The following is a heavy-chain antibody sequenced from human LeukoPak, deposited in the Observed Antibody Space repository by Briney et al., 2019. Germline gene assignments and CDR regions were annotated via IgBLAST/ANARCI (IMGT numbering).Heavy chain of an antibody. CDR1: EFTFSNYA. CDR2: ISGGGGST. CDR3: ARVGYSGTWYLDY. J-gene: IGHJ4*02. D-gene: IGHD6-13*01. V-gene: IGHV3-23*01. Sequence: GGSLRLSCAASEFTFSNYAMNWVRQAPGKGLEWVSGISGGGGSTYYADSVKGRFTISRDNAKNSLYLQMNSLRAEDTAVYYCARVGYSGTWYLDYWGQGTLVTVSS.